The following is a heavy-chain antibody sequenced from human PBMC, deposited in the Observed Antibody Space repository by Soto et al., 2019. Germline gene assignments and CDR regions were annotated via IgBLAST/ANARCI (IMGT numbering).Heavy chain of an antibody. J-gene: IGHJ6*02. CDR2: IYYSWRT. Sequence: QVQLQESGPGLVKPTQTLSLTCTVSGGSISSGDYYWSWIRQPPGKGLEWIGYIYYSWRTYYNTSLKGRVTISVDTSKNQFSLKLSSVTAADTAVYSCAREPTVTTWHYCYGMDVWGQGTTVTVSS. CDR1: GGSISSGDYY. V-gene: IGHV4-30-4*01. CDR3: AREPTVTTWHYCYGMDV. D-gene: IGHD4-17*01.